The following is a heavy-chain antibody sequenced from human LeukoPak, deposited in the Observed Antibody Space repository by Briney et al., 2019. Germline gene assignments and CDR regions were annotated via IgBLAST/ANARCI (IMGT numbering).Heavy chain of an antibody. D-gene: IGHD3-16*02. V-gene: IGHV3-23*01. CDR3: AKRGVVIRVILVGFHKEAYYFDS. CDR1: GFTFSSYA. Sequence: GGSLRLSCAASGFTFSSYAMSWVRQAPGKGLEWVAGISDSGGRTNYADSVKGRFTISRDNPKNTLYLQMNSLRAEDTAVYFWAKRGVVIRVILVGFHKEAYYFDSWGQGALVTVSS. J-gene: IGHJ4*02. CDR2: ISDSGGRT.